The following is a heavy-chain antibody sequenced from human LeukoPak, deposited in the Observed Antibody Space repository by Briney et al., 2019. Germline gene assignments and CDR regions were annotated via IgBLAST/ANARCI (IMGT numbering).Heavy chain of an antibody. CDR3: ARRQSASTPPDY. CDR1: GFTFSSYL. D-gene: IGHD3-16*01. V-gene: IGHV3-74*01. J-gene: IGHJ4*02. Sequence: GGSLRLSCAASGFTFSSYLMHWVRQAPGKGLVWVSRINSDGNTISYADSVKGRFTISRDNAKNTLYLQMNGLRAEDTAVYYCARRQSASTPPDYWGQGTLVTVSS. CDR2: INSDGNTI.